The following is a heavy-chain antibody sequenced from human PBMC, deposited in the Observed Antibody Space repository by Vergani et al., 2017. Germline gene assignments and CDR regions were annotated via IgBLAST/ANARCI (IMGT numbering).Heavy chain of an antibody. J-gene: IGHJ4*02. CDR2: ISSSSSYI. CDR1: GFTFSSYS. CDR3: VRDPCYGSGSYYGSFDY. V-gene: IGHV3-21*01. D-gene: IGHD3-10*01. Sequence: EVQLVESGGGLVKPGGSLRLSCAASGFTFSSYSMNWVRQAPGKGLEWVSSISSSSSYIYYADSVKGRFTISRDNAKNSLYLQMNSLRAEDTAVYYCVRDPCYGSGSYYGSFDYWGQGTLVTVSS.